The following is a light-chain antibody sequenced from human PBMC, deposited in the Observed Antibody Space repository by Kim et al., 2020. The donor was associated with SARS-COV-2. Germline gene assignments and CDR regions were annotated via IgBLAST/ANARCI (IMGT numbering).Light chain of an antibody. CDR3: AIWYSNTWV. J-gene: IGLJ3*02. CDR1: SGIHVDIYN. Sequence: FTCTLRSGIHVDIYNIFWYQQKPGSLPRYLLGYKSDSKKEQGSGVPSRFSGSKDASTNAGLLLISGLQSEDEADYYCAIWYSNTWVFGGGTQLTVL. V-gene: IGLV5-39*01. CDR2: YKSDSKK.